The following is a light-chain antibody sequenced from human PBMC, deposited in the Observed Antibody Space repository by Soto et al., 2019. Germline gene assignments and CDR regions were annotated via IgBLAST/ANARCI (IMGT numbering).Light chain of an antibody. CDR1: QGIRSY. CDR2: AAS. Sequence: TQLTQSPSSLSASVGDRVTITCRASQGIRSYLAWYQQKPGKAPKLLIYAASTLESGVPSRFSGSGSGTDFTLTISSLQPEDFATYYCQQSFSSPRTFGPGTKVDIK. V-gene: IGKV1-39*01. CDR3: QQSFSSPRT. J-gene: IGKJ1*01.